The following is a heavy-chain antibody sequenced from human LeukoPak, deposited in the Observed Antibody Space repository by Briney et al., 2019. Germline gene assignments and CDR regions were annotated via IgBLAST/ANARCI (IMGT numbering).Heavy chain of an antibody. V-gene: IGHV1-69*04. CDR3: ARSSYCGGDCYAYGMEF. Sequence: GASVKVSRKASGGIFSSHAISWVRQAPGQGLEWMGRIIPVLGVVNYAQKFQGRVTITADKSTNTAYTDLSSLRYEDTAVYYCARSSYCGGDCYAYGMEFWGQGTTVIVSS. CDR2: IIPVLGVV. D-gene: IGHD2-21*02. CDR1: GGIFSSHA. J-gene: IGHJ6*02.